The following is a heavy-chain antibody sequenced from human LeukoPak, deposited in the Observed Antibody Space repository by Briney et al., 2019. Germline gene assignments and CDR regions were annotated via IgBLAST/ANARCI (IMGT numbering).Heavy chain of an antibody. V-gene: IGHV3-30*03. Sequence: GGSLRLSCAASDFSFTTYAMSWVRQAPGKGLEWVGVVSYDEMNKYYADSVKGRFRISRDNSKKTLYLQMNSLRTDDTAVYYCARDRLYYYYMDVWGKGTTVTVSS. CDR3: ARDRLYYYYMDV. CDR2: VSYDEMNK. J-gene: IGHJ6*03. CDR1: DFSFTTYA.